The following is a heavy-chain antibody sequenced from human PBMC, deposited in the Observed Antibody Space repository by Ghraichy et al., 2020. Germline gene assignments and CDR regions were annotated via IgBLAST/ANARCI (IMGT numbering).Heavy chain of an antibody. CDR1: GYTFTSYY. CDR2: INPSGGNT. D-gene: IGHD6-19*01. J-gene: IGHJ5*02. Sequence: ASVKVSCKASGYTFTSYYMHWVRQAPGQGLEWMGIINPSGGNTSYAQKFQGRVTMTRDTSTSTVYMELSSLRSEDTAVYYCARGSENSSGWYRWFDPWGQGTLVTVSS. V-gene: IGHV1-46*01. CDR3: ARGSENSSGWYRWFDP.